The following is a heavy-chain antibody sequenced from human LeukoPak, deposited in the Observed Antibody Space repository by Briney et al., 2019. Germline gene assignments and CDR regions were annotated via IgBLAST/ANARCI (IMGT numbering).Heavy chain of an antibody. D-gene: IGHD1-26*01. CDR2: FDPEDGET. CDR1: GYTLTELS. V-gene: IGHV1-24*01. J-gene: IGHJ4*02. CDR3: ATLSGSYYHFDY. Sequence: ASVKVSCKVSGYTLTELSMHWVRQAPGKGLEWMGGFDPEDGETIYAQKFQGRVTMTEDTSTDTAYMELSSLRSEDTAVYYCATLSGSYYHFDYWGQGTLVTVSS.